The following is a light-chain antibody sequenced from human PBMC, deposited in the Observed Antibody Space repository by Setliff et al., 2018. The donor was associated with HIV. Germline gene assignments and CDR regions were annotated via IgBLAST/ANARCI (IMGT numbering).Light chain of an antibody. V-gene: IGLV2-14*01. CDR2: EVS. Sequence: QSVLTQPASVSGSPGQSITISCTGTSSDVGTYDYVSWYQQHPGKAPKLMIFEVSNRPSGVSYRFSGSKSGNTASLTISGLQAKDEADYYCSSYTSSSTPVVFGGGTK. CDR3: SSYTSSSTPVV. J-gene: IGLJ2*01. CDR1: SSDVGTYDY.